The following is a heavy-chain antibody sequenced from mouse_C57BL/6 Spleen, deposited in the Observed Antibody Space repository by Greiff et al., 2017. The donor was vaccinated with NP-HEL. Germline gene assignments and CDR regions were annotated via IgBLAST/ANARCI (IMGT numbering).Heavy chain of an antibody. CDR1: GYTFTSYW. CDR2: INPSNGGT. CDR3: ARWWVNYYAMDY. Sequence: QVQLQQPGTELVKPGASVKLSCKASGYTFTSYWMHWVKQRPGQGLEWIGNINPSNGGTNYNEKFKSKATLTVDKSSSTAYMQLSSLTSEDSAVYYWARWWVNYYAMDYWGQGTSVTVSS. V-gene: IGHV1-53*01. J-gene: IGHJ4*01. D-gene: IGHD1-1*02.